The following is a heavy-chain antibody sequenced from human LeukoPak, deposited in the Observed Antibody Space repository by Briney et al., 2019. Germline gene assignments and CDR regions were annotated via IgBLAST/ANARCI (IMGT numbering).Heavy chain of an antibody. CDR3: ATSSTSSNYYYGMDV. CDR1: GGSISSGDYY. CDR2: IYTSGST. Sequence: NPSETLSLTCTVSGGSISSGDYYWSWIRQPAGKGLEWIGRIYTSGSTSYNPSLKSRVTMSVDTSKNQFSLKLSSVTAADTAVYYCATSSTSSNYYYGMDVWGQGTTVTVSS. J-gene: IGHJ6*02. D-gene: IGHD2-2*01. V-gene: IGHV4-61*02.